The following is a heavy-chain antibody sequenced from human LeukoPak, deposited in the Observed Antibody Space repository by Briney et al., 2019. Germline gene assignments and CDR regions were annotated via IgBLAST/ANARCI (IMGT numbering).Heavy chain of an antibody. CDR3: AGASPGRVAAGNFYAMDV. CDR2: ISWNSGSI. CDR1: GFTFDDYA. D-gene: IGHD6-13*01. Sequence: PGGSLRLSCAASGFTFDDYAMHWVRQAPGKGLEWVSGISWNSGSIGYADSVKGRFTISRDNSKNTLYLQMYSLRADDTAVYYCAGASPGRVAAGNFYAMDVWGQGTTVTVSS. J-gene: IGHJ6*02. V-gene: IGHV3-9*01.